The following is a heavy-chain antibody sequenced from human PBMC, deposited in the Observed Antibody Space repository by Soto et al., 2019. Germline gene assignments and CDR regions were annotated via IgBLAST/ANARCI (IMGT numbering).Heavy chain of an antibody. CDR1: GDSVSSNIAA. J-gene: IGHJ4*02. V-gene: IGHV6-1*01. Sequence: SPTLSLPCAISGDSVSSNIAAWNWIRQSPSRGLEWLGRTYYRSKWYNDYAVSVKSRITINPDTSKNQFSLQLNSVTTEDTAVYYCAREVIRGSYYFDYWGQGTLVTVSS. D-gene: IGHD1-26*01. CDR3: AREVIRGSYYFDY. CDR2: TYYRSKWYN.